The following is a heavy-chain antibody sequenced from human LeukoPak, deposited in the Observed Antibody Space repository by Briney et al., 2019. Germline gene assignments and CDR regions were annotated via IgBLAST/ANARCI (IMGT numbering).Heavy chain of an antibody. D-gene: IGHD2-21*02. V-gene: IGHV3-48*01. CDR2: ISSSSSTI. CDR3: ARGRPPVFWHIVVVTAIRGSDAFDI. J-gene: IGHJ3*02. Sequence: GGSLRLSCAASGFTFSSYSMNWVRQAPGKGLEWVSYISSSSSTIYYADSVKGRFTISRDNAKNSLYLQMNSLRAEDTAVYYCARGRPPVFWHIVVVTAIRGSDAFDIWGQGTMVTVSS. CDR1: GFTFSSYS.